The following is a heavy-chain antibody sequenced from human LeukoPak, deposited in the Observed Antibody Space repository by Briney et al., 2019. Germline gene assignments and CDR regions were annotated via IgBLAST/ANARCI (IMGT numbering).Heavy chain of an antibody. V-gene: IGHV4-39*01. CDR3: ARVRYNSGYIFDY. J-gene: IGHJ4*02. CDR2: IYYSGST. CDR1: GGSISRSSYY. D-gene: IGHD5-18*01. Sequence: SETLSLTCTVSGGSISRSSYYWGWLRQPPGKGLEWIASIYYSGSTYYNPSLKSRVTISVDTSKNQFSLKVSSLTAADTAVYYCARVRYNSGYIFDYWGQGALVTVSS.